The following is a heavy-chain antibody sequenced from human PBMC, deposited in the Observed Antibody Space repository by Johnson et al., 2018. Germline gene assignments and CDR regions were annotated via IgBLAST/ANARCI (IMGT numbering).Heavy chain of an antibody. CDR3: ARDPAVGGGDAFDI. Sequence: QVQLLESGGGVVQPGRSLRLSCAASGFTFSSYGMHWVRQAPGKGLEWVAIIWYAGSNKYYADSVKGRFTISRDNSKNTLYLQMNSRRAEDTAVYYCARDPAVGGGDAFDIWGQGTMVTVSS. J-gene: IGHJ3*02. CDR1: GFTFSSYG. CDR2: IWYAGSNK. V-gene: IGHV3-33*01. D-gene: IGHD6-19*01.